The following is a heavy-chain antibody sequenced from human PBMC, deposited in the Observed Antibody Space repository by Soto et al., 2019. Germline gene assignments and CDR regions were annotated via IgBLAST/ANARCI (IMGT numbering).Heavy chain of an antibody. CDR2: ISGSGGST. Sequence: GGFLRLSYAASGFTFSSYAMSWVRQAPGKGLEWVSAISGSGGSTYYADSVKGRFTISRDNSKNTLYLQMNSLRAEDTAVYYCAKSPGNYYDSSGPDYWGQGTLVTVSS. CDR1: GFTFSSYA. J-gene: IGHJ4*02. D-gene: IGHD3-22*01. CDR3: AKSPGNYYDSSGPDY. V-gene: IGHV3-23*01.